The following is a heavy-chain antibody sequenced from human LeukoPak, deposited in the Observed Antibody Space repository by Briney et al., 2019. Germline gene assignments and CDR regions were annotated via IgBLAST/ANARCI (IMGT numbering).Heavy chain of an antibody. Sequence: SETLSLTCTVSGGSISTYYWSWIRQPPGKGLEWIGYIYYSGSAKYSPSLKSRVTISADTSRNQFSLKLISVTAADTAVYYCARSYGSGNYFDYWGQGTLVTVSS. CDR1: GGSISTYY. D-gene: IGHD3-10*01. CDR2: IYYSGSA. CDR3: ARSYGSGNYFDY. J-gene: IGHJ4*02. V-gene: IGHV4-59*01.